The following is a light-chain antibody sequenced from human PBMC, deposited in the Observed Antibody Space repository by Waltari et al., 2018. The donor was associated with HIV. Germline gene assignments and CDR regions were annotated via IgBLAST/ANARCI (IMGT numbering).Light chain of an antibody. J-gene: IGKJ2*01. CDR3: QQYNSYSYT. Sequence: DIQMTQSPSTLSASVGDRVTITCRASHSISSWSSWYQQKPGKAPNLLIYKASSLETGVPSRFSGGGSGTEFTLTISSLQPDDFATYYCQQYNSYSYTFGQGTKLEIK. CDR1: HSISSW. CDR2: KAS. V-gene: IGKV1-5*03.